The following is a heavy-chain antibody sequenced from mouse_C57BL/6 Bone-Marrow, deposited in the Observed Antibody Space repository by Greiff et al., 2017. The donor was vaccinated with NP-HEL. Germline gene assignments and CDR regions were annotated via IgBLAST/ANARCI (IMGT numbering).Heavy chain of an antibody. J-gene: IGHJ3*01. Sequence: EVQLQQSGPGLAKPSQTLSLTCSVTGYSITSDYWNWIRKFPGHKLEYIGYISYSGSTYYNPSLKSRISITRDTSKNQYYLQLNSVTTEDTATCYCASSYYGSSAWFAYWGQGTLVTVSA. CDR1: GYSITSDY. D-gene: IGHD1-1*01. CDR2: ISYSGST. CDR3: ASSYYGSSAWFAY. V-gene: IGHV3-8*01.